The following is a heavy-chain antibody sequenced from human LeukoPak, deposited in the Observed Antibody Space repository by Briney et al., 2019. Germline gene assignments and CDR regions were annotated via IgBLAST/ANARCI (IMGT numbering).Heavy chain of an antibody. J-gene: IGHJ3*02. CDR1: GFTFSSYW. CDR2: INSDGSST. CDR3: AKSFGGNSGAFDI. D-gene: IGHD4-23*01. V-gene: IGHV3-74*01. Sequence: AGGSLRLSYAASGFTFSSYWMHWVRQAPGKGLVWVSRINSDGSSTSYADSVKGRFTISRDNAKNSLYLQMNSLRAEDMALYYCAKSFGGNSGAFDIWGQGTMVTVSS.